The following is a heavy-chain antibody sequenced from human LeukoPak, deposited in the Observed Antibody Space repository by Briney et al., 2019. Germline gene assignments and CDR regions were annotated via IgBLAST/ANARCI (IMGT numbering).Heavy chain of an antibody. D-gene: IGHD2-15*01. CDR2: IWYNGGDK. V-gene: IGHV3-33*01. J-gene: IGHJ6*02. CDR1: GFNFSSYG. Sequence: PGGSLRLSCAASGFNFSSYGMHWVRQAPGKGLEWVAIIWYNGGDKYYADSVRGRFAISRDNSKDTLYLQMNSLRVEDTAIYYCGRVGCTGGNCKPYAYYATDVWGQGTTVTVSS. CDR3: GRVGCTGGNCKPYAYYATDV.